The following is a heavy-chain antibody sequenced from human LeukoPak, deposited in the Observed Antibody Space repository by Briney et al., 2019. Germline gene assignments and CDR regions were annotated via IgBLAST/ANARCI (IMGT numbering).Heavy chain of an antibody. CDR3: ARDLAYYYDSSGYAPFAY. V-gene: IGHV1-46*01. Sequence: ASVKVSCKASGYTFTSYYMHWVRQAPGQGLEWMGIINPSGGSTSYAQKFQGRVTMTRDTSTSTVYMELSSLRSEDTAVYYCARDLAYYYDSSGYAPFAYWGQGTLVTVSS. CDR1: GYTFTSYY. D-gene: IGHD3-22*01. CDR2: INPSGGST. J-gene: IGHJ4*02.